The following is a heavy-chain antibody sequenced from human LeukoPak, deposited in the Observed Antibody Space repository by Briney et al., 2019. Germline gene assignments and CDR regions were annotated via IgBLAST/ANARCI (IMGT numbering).Heavy chain of an antibody. Sequence: GGSLRLSCAASGFTFSSYSMNWVRQAPGKGLEWVSSISSSSSYIYYADSVKGRFTISRANAKNSLYLQMNSLRAEDTAVYYCARERAGQLVSTRRYYFDYWGQGTLVTVSS. CDR2: ISSSSSYI. J-gene: IGHJ4*02. CDR1: GFTFSSYS. CDR3: ARERAGQLVSTRRYYFDY. D-gene: IGHD6-13*01. V-gene: IGHV3-21*01.